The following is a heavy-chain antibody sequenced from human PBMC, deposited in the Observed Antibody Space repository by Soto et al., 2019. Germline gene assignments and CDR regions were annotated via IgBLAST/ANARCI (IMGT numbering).Heavy chain of an antibody. CDR2: ISDSGSRT. D-gene: IGHD3-3*01. CDR1: GFTFNNYA. Sequence: GGSLRLSCAASGFTFNNYAMSWVRQAPGKGLEWVSVISDSGSRTYYADSVKGRFSISRDNSKNTLYLQMNSLRADDTAVYYCAKDKGYYDFWSGYSGMDVWGKGTTVTVSS. J-gene: IGHJ6*04. V-gene: IGHV3-23*01. CDR3: AKDKGYYDFWSGYSGMDV.